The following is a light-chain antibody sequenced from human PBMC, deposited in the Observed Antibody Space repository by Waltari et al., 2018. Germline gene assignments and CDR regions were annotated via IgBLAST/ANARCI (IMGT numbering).Light chain of an antibody. V-gene: IGKV1-39*01. Sequence: DIQMTQSPSSLSASVGDRVTITCRASQSISSYLNWYQQKPGKAPQLLIYAASSLQSGVPSRFSGSGSGTDFTLTISSLQPEDFATYYCQHTFETPYSFGQGTKLESK. CDR3: QHTFETPYS. J-gene: IGKJ2*01. CDR1: QSISSY. CDR2: AAS.